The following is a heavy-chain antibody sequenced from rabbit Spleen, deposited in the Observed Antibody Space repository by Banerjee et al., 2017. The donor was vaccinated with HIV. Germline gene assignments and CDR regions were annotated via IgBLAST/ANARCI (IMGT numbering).Heavy chain of an antibody. V-gene: IGHV1S40*01. CDR2: IYSAKGST. Sequence: QSLEESGGDVVKPGASLTLTCTASGVSFSSSYYISWVRQAPGKGLEWIGIIYSAKGSTDYASWVNGRFTISSDNAQSTVDLKMTSLTAADTATYFCARTVVPWLGLTRLDLWGPGTLVTVS. D-gene: IGHD4-1*01. J-gene: IGHJ6*01. CDR3: ARTVVPWLGLTRLDL. CDR1: GVSFSSSYY.